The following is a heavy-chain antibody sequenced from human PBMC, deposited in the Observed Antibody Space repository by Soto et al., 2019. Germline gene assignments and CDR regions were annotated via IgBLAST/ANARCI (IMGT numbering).Heavy chain of an antibody. J-gene: IGHJ3*02. Sequence: QVQLQESGPGLVKPSETLSLTCTVSADSISSYYWSWIRQPPGKGLEWIGYIYRSGSANYNPSLQDRVTITVDTAQNQHVLELSSVTGADAAVYYCARGAPFLLDAFGMWGQGTVVTVSS. V-gene: IGHV4-59*01. D-gene: IGHD1-26*01. CDR1: ADSISSYY. CDR3: ARGAPFLLDAFGM. CDR2: IYRSGSA.